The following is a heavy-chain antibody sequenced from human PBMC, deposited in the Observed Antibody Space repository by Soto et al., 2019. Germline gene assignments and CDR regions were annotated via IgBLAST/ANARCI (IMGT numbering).Heavy chain of an antibody. CDR1: GFTFSSYG. Sequence: GGSLRLSCAASGFTFSSYGMHWVRQAPGKGLEWVAVISYDGSNKYYADSVKGRFTISRDNSKNTLYLQMNSLRAEDTAVYYCAKDRYSYGPVHFDYWGQGTLVTAPQ. CDR3: AKDRYSYGPVHFDY. J-gene: IGHJ4*02. CDR2: ISYDGSNK. D-gene: IGHD5-18*01. V-gene: IGHV3-30*18.